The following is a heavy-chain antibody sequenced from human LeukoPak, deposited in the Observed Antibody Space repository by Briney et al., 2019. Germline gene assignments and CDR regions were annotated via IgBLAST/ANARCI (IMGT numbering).Heavy chain of an antibody. J-gene: IGHJ6*02. V-gene: IGHV3-74*01. CDR1: GFTFSSYW. Sequence: PGGSLRLSCAASGFTFSSYWMHWVRQAPGKGLVWVSRINSDGSSTSYADSVKGRFTISRDNAKNTLYLQMNSLRAEDTAVYYCARAPTRGYCSSTSCYSCYYGMDVWGQGTTVTVSS. D-gene: IGHD2-2*01. CDR3: ARAPTRGYCSSTSCYSCYYGMDV. CDR2: INSDGSST.